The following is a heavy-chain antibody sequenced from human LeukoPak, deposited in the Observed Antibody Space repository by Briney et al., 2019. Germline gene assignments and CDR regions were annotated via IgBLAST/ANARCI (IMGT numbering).Heavy chain of an antibody. CDR3: ARDIHSVAFDI. CDR2: ISGSGGST. CDR1: GFTFNNYA. Sequence: GGSLRLSCAASGFTFNNYAMSGVRQAPGKGLEWVSAISGSGGSTYYADSVKGRFTISRDISKNTLYLQMNSLGVEDTAVYYCARDIHSVAFDIWGQGTMVTVSS. V-gene: IGHV3-23*01. J-gene: IGHJ3*02.